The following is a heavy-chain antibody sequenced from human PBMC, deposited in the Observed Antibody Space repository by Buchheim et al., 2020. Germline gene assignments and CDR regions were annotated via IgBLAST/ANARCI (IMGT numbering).Heavy chain of an antibody. CDR1: GGSISSGSYY. CDR2: IYTSGST. CDR3: ARETYYYGSGSYVWDY. J-gene: IGHJ4*02. Sequence: QVQLQESGPGLVKPSQTLSLTCTVSGGSISSGSYYWSWIRQPAGKGLEWIGRIYTSGSTNYNPSLKSRVTISVDTSKNQFSLKLSSVTAADTAVYYCARETYYYGSGSYVWDYWGQGTL. D-gene: IGHD3-10*01. V-gene: IGHV4-61*02.